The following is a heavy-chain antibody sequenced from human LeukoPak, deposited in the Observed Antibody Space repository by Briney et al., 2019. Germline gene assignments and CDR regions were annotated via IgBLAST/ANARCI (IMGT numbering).Heavy chain of an antibody. CDR1: GYSISSGYY. Sequence: SETLSLTCTVSGYSISSGYYWGWIRQPPGKGLEWIGNIYHSGSTNYNPSLKSRVTISVDTSKNQFSLKLSSVTAADTAVYYCARVSGYDWESSYDYWGQGTLVTVSS. V-gene: IGHV4-38-2*02. CDR3: ARVSGYDWESSYDY. D-gene: IGHD5-12*01. J-gene: IGHJ4*02. CDR2: IYHSGST.